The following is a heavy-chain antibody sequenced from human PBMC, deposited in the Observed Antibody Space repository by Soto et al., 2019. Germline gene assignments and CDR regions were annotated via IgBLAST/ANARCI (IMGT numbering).Heavy chain of an antibody. CDR1: GYTFTSYD. CDR2: MNPNSGNT. Sequence: ASVKVSCKASGYTFTSYDINWVRQATGQGLEWMGWMNPNSGNTGYAQKFQGRVTMTRNTSISTAYMELSSLRSEDTAVYYCARSPHWNPPRVTLKDRHYYYYYYMDVWGKGTTVTVSS. D-gene: IGHD1-1*01. CDR3: ARSPHWNPPRVTLKDRHYYYYYYMDV. J-gene: IGHJ6*03. V-gene: IGHV1-8*01.